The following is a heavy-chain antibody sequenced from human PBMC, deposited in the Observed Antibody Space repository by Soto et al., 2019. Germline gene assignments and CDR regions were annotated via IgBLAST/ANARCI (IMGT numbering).Heavy chain of an antibody. D-gene: IGHD2-2*01. CDR2: ISLYSDCT. CDR1: GYTFSNYG. CDR3: ARVVPCAEAWFDP. V-gene: IGHV1-18*01. Sequence: QVQLVQSGGEVKRPGTSVKVSCKTSGYTFSNYGITWVRQAPGQPLEWLGWISLYSDCTNYAQKFQGRVSMTTDTSTTTAYMELRSLRSDDTAVYYCARVVPCAEAWFDPWGQGTLGTVSS. J-gene: IGHJ5*02.